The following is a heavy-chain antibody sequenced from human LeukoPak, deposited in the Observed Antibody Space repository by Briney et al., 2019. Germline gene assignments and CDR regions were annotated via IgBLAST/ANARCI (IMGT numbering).Heavy chain of an antibody. V-gene: IGHV3-7*05. CDR2: IKQDGSEK. CDR1: GFTFSGYS. J-gene: IGHJ4*02. CDR3: ARSRGNDY. Sequence: GGSLRLSCAASGFTFSGYSMSWVRQAPGKGLEWVANIKQDGSEKYYVDSVKGRFTISRDNAKNSLYLQMNSLRVEDTAVYYCARSRGNDYWGQGTLVTVSS.